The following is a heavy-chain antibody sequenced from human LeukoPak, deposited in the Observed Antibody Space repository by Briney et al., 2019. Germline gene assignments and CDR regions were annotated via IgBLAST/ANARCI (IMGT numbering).Heavy chain of an antibody. D-gene: IGHD1-26*01. Sequence: ASVKVSCKASGYTFTSYGISWVRQAPGQGLEWMGWISANNGDTNYAQKLQGRVTMTTDTSTSTAYMELRSLRSDDTAVYYCARDSNWGSGSYSHLSLTPPNDGIDVWGQGTTVTVSS. J-gene: IGHJ6*02. CDR1: GYTFTSYG. CDR3: ARDSNWGSGSYSHLSLTPPNDGIDV. CDR2: ISANNGDT. V-gene: IGHV1-18*01.